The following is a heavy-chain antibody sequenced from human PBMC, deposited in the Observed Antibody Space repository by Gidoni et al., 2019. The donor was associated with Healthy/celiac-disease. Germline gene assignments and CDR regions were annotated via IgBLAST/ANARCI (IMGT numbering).Heavy chain of an antibody. CDR2: IYTSGST. CDR3: ARVPDDYYYGMDV. J-gene: IGHJ6*02. V-gene: IGHV4-61*02. Sequence: QVQLQESGPGLVKPSQTLSLTCTVPGGSISSGSYYWSWIRQPAGKGLEWIGRIYTSGSTNYNPSLKSRVTISVDTSKNQFSLKLSSVTAADTAVYYCARVPDDYYYGMDVWGQGTTVTVSS. CDR1: GGSISSGSYY.